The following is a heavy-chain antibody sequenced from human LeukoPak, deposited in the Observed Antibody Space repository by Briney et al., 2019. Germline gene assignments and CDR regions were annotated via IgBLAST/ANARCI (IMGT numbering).Heavy chain of an antibody. CDR1: GFTFGSNW. D-gene: IGHD3-10*01. CDR3: ARNLVRGVISYYYGMDV. Sequence: GGSLRLSCAASGFTFGSNWMHWVRQAPGKGLVWVSRINEDGSTTNYADSVKGRFTISRDNAKNSLYLQMNSLRAEDTAVYYCARNLVRGVISYYYGMDVWGQGTTVTVSS. J-gene: IGHJ6*02. CDR2: INEDGSTT. V-gene: IGHV3-74*01.